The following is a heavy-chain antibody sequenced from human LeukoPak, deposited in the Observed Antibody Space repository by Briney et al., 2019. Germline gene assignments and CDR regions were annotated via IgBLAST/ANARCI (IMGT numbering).Heavy chain of an antibody. CDR1: GGTFSSYA. Sequence: SAKVSCRASGGTFSSYATSWGREAPGQGLEWMGRIIPILGMGNYAQKFQGRVTITADKSTSRAYMELSSLRSEDTAVYYCARAGRYFDWSDAFDIWGQGTMVTVSS. V-gene: IGHV1-69*04. J-gene: IGHJ3*02. D-gene: IGHD3-9*01. CDR2: IIPILGMG. CDR3: ARAGRYFDWSDAFDI.